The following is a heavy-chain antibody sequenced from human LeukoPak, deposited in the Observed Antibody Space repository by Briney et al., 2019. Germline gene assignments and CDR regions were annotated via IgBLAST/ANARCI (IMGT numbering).Heavy chain of an antibody. Sequence: SSETLSLTCAVSGGSISSSNWWSWVRQPPGKGLEWIGEIYHSGSTNYNPSLKSRVTISVDKSKDQSSLKLSSVTAADTAVYYCAAGIVVAGRLYFDYWGQGTLVTVSS. V-gene: IGHV4-4*02. J-gene: IGHJ4*02. D-gene: IGHD6-19*01. CDR3: AAGIVVAGRLYFDY. CDR2: IYHSGST. CDR1: GGSISSSNW.